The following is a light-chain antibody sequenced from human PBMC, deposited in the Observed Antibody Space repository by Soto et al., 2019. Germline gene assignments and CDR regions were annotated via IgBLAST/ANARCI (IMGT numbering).Light chain of an antibody. V-gene: IGKV3-15*01. CDR1: QSVRSK. J-gene: IGKJ5*01. Sequence: EVVMTQSPYTLSVSPGETVTLSCRASQSVRSKLAWYQQKPGQAPRLFIYAASTRATGIPARFSGSGSGTEFTLTISSLQSEDFAIYYCQQYNNWPPITFGQGTRLEIK. CDR2: AAS. CDR3: QQYNNWPPIT.